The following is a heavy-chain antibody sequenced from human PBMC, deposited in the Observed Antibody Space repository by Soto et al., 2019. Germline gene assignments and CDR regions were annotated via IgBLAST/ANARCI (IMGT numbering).Heavy chain of an antibody. D-gene: IGHD1-26*01. CDR2: FDPEDGET. Sequence: ASVKVSCKVSGYTLTELSMHWVRQAPGKGLEWMGGFDPEDGETIYAQKFQGRVTMTEDTSTDTAYMELSSLRSEDTAVYYCATGTKTVVGATSWFDYWGQGTLVTVSS. J-gene: IGHJ4*02. CDR3: ATGTKTVVGATSWFDY. CDR1: GYTLTELS. V-gene: IGHV1-24*01.